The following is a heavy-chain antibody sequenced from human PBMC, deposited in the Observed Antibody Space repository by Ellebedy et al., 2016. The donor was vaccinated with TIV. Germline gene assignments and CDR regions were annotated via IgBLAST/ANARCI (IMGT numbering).Heavy chain of an antibody. CDR3: ARGYASPNY. J-gene: IGHJ4*02. V-gene: IGHV3-23*01. Sequence: GESLKISCAASGFTFNSNTISWVRQAPGKGLEWVSGISGSGSSTWYTDSVKGRFTISRDNSKNTVYLQMNSLRAEDTAVYYCARGYASPNYWGQGTLVTVSS. D-gene: IGHD2-8*01. CDR1: GFTFNSNT. CDR2: ISGSGSST.